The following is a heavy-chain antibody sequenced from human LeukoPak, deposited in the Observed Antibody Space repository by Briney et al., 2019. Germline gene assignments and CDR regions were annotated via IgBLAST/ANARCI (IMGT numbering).Heavy chain of an antibody. Sequence: ASVKVSCKASGYTFTSYYMHWVRQAPGQGLEWMGIINPSGGSTSYAQKFQGRVTMTSDMSTSTVYMELCSLRTEDTTEYYRPKEVSRDTNWFDPWGQGTLVTVSS. V-gene: IGHV1-46*01. CDR1: GYTFTSYY. CDR2: INPSGGST. J-gene: IGHJ5*02. CDR3: PKEVSRDTNWFDP. D-gene: IGHD5-18*01.